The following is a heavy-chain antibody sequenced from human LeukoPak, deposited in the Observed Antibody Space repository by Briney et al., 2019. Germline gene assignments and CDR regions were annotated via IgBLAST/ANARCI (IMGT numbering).Heavy chain of an antibody. D-gene: IGHD3-16*01. Sequence: PSEILSLTCTVSGGSISSYYWSWIRQPPGKGLEWIGYIYYSGSTNYNPSLKSRVTISVDTSKNQFSLKLSSVTAADTAVYYCARFDGRYDVLDYWGQGTLVTVSS. CDR1: GGSISSYY. J-gene: IGHJ4*02. CDR2: IYYSGST. V-gene: IGHV4-59*01. CDR3: ARFDGRYDVLDY.